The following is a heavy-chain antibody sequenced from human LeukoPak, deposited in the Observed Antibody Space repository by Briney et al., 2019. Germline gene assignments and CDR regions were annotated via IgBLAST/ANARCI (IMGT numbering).Heavy chain of an antibody. CDR2: INPNSGAT. V-gene: IGHV1-2*02. Sequence: ASVEVSCKTSGYTFTGYYLHWVRQAPGQGFEWMGWINPNSGATNYAQKLQGRVTMTTDTSTSTAYMELRSLRSDDTAVYYCARGLVSSGWYAFDIWGQGTMVTVSS. J-gene: IGHJ3*02. CDR3: ARGLVSSGWYAFDI. D-gene: IGHD6-19*01. CDR1: GYTFTGYY.